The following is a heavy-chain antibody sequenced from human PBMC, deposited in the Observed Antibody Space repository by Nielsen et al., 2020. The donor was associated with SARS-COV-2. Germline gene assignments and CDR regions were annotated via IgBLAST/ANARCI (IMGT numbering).Heavy chain of an antibody. CDR3: AKTLTMIVVVTNDAFDI. Sequence: GGSLRLSCSASGFTFSSTWMDWVRQAPGQGLVWVSRINPSGSGTAYADSVKGRFTISRDNSKNTLYLQMNSLRAEDTAVYYCAKTLTMIVVVTNDAFDIWGQGTMVTVSS. V-gene: IGHV3-74*01. CDR2: INPSGSGT. CDR1: GFTFSSTW. J-gene: IGHJ3*02. D-gene: IGHD3-22*01.